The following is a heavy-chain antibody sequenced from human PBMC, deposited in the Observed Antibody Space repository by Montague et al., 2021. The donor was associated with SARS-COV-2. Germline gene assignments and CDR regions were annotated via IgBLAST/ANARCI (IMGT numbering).Heavy chain of an antibody. CDR2: IYDSGGA. CDR1: GGSMRRYY. D-gene: IGHD3-3*01. Sequence: SETLSLTCTLSGGSMRRYYWTWIRQLPGKELEWIGSIYDSGGARYNPSLKSRVSISVDASKNQFSLRVTSVTAADTAVYFCARRGTGNYEILDYWGRGILVTVSS. V-gene: IGHV4-59*01. CDR3: ARRGTGNYEILDY. J-gene: IGHJ4*02.